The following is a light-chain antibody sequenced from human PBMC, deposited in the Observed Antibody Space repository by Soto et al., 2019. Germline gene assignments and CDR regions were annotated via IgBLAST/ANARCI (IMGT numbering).Light chain of an antibody. CDR2: GAS. J-gene: IGKJ4*01. V-gene: IGKV3D-20*02. CDR3: QRRSNWPLT. CDR1: QSVSSSY. Sequence: EIVMTQSPATLSVSPGERATLSCRASQSVSSSYLAWYQQKPGQAPRLLIYGASTRATGIPARFSGSGSGTEFTLTINSLEPEDFAVYYCQRRSNWPLTFGGGTKVDIK.